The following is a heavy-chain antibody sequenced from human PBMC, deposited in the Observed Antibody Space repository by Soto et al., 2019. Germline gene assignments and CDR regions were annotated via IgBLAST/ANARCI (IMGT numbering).Heavy chain of an antibody. V-gene: IGHV4-59*02. CDR3: ARGPGASGSYHYYFDY. D-gene: IGHD3-10*01. Sequence: SETLSLTCTVSGGSVSSYWWSWIRQPPGKGLEWIGYIYYTGSTNYNPSLKSRVTISLDASKSQFSLKLSSVTAADTAVYYCARGPGASGSYHYYFDYWGPGTLVTVSS. CDR2: IYYTGST. J-gene: IGHJ4*02. CDR1: GGSVSSYW.